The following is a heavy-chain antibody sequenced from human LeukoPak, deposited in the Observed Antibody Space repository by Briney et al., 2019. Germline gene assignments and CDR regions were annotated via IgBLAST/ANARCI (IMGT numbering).Heavy chain of an antibody. V-gene: IGHV6-1*01. CDR2: TYYRFKWYN. CDR3: ARRTTMVRGVIIGDNDAFDI. Sequence: SQTLSLTCALSGASVSSNSAAWNWIRQSPSRGLEWPGRTYYRFKWYNDYAVSVKSRITINPDTSKNQFSLQLNSVTPEDTAVYYCARRTTMVRGVIIGDNDAFDIWGQGTMVTVSS. D-gene: IGHD3-10*01. J-gene: IGHJ3*02. CDR1: GASVSSNSAA.